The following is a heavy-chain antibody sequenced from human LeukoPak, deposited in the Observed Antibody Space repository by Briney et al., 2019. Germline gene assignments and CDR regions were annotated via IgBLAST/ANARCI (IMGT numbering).Heavy chain of an antibody. Sequence: PGGSLRLSCAASGFTFSSYGMHWVRQAPGKGLEWVAVISYDGSNKYYADPVKGRFTISRDNSKNTLYLQMNSLRAEDTAVYYCAKDLYDILTGIFLGIDYWGQGTLVTVSS. CDR1: GFTFSSYG. J-gene: IGHJ4*02. CDR2: ISYDGSNK. V-gene: IGHV3-30*18. CDR3: AKDLYDILTGIFLGIDY. D-gene: IGHD3-9*01.